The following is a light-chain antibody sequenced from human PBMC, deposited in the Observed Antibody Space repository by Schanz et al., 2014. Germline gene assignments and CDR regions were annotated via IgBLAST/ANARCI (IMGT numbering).Light chain of an antibody. CDR1: SSDVGGYNY. CDR3: SSYTGRSTRV. V-gene: IGLV2-14*01. J-gene: IGLJ2*01. Sequence: QSALTQPASVSGSPGQSITISCTGTSSDVGGYNYVSWYQQHPGKAPKLMIYDVSTRPSGISNRFSGSKSGNTASLTISGLQAEDEADYYCSSYTGRSTRVFGGGTKLTVL. CDR2: DVS.